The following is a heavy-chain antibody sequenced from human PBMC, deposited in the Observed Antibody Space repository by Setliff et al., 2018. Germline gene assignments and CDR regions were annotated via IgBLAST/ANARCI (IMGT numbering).Heavy chain of an antibody. CDR2: INNYNFNT. Sequence: ASVKVSCKASGYTFTNYGITWVRQAPGQGLEWIGWINNYNFNTNYAQKFQGRVTMTTDTSTSTAHMELRSLRSDDTAIYYCSRLVRYCTTTTCQTLSGGEHWGPGTLVTVSS. CDR3: SRLVRYCTTTTCQTLSGGEH. CDR1: GYTFTNYG. V-gene: IGHV1-18*01. J-gene: IGHJ1*01. D-gene: IGHD2-8*01.